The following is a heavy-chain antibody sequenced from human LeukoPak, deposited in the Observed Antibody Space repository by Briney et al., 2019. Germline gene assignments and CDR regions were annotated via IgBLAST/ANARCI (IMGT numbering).Heavy chain of an antibody. CDR1: DSTFTNYD. V-gene: IGHV1-18*01. CDR3: ARDLTIFGVAHFDY. Sequence: ASVKVSCMSSDSTFTNYDISWVRQAPGQGLEWMGWISGYNGNTDYAQRLQGRLTLTTDTSTSTAYMELRSPRSDDTAVYYCARDLTIFGVAHFDYWGQGTLVTVSS. D-gene: IGHD3-3*01. J-gene: IGHJ4*02. CDR2: ISGYNGNT.